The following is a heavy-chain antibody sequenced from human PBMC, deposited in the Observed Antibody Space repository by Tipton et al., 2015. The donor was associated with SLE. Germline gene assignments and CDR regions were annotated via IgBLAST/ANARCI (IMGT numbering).Heavy chain of an antibody. Sequence: QLVQSGAEVKKPGASVKVSCKASGYTFTSYGISWVRQAPGQGLEWMGWISAYNGNTNYAQKLQGRVTMTTDTSTSTAYMELRSLRSDDTAVYYCARDRSPGYYYDSSGYDYWGQGTLVTVSS. CDR1: GYTFTSYG. D-gene: IGHD3-22*01. V-gene: IGHV1-18*01. CDR2: ISAYNGNT. CDR3: ARDRSPGYYYDSSGYDY. J-gene: IGHJ4*02.